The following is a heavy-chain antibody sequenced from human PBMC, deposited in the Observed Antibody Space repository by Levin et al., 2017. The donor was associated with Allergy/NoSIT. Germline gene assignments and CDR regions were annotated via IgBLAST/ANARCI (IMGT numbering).Heavy chain of an antibody. D-gene: IGHD2-8*01. CDR1: GGSIRNYY. CDR3: ARWGAGGYSTERTFDY. Sequence: SETLSLTCIVSGGSIRNYYWSWIRQPPGKGLEWVGYIYESGSTNYNPSLKSRVTISIDKSKNQFSLKLTSVTAADTAVYYCARWGAGGYSTERTFDYWGPGTLVTVSS. CDR2: IYESGST. J-gene: IGHJ4*02. V-gene: IGHV4-59*01.